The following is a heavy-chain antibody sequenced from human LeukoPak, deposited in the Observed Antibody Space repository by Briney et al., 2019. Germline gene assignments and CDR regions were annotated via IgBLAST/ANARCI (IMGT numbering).Heavy chain of an antibody. CDR1: GGTFSSYT. CDR3: ARESSSLHYFDY. D-gene: IGHD6-13*01. Sequence: SVKVSCKASGGTFSSYTISWVRQAPGQGLEWMGRIIPILGIANYAQKFQGRVAITADKSTSTAYMELSSLRSEDTAVYYCARESSSLHYFDYWGQGTLVTVSS. V-gene: IGHV1-69*04. CDR2: IIPILGIA. J-gene: IGHJ4*02.